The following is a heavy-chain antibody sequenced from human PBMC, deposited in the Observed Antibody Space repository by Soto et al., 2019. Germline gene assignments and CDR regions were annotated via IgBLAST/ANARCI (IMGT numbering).Heavy chain of an antibody. CDR1: GYTFTSYG. V-gene: IGHV1-18*01. J-gene: IGHJ6*03. Sequence: ASVKVSCKASGYTFTSYGISWVRQAPGQGLEWMGWISAYNGNTNYAQKLQGRVTMTTDTSTSTAYMELRSLRSDDTAVYYCARSGGYGDYKRGVDYYYYYYMDVWGKGTTVTVSS. D-gene: IGHD4-17*01. CDR3: ARSGGYGDYKRGVDYYYYYYMDV. CDR2: ISAYNGNT.